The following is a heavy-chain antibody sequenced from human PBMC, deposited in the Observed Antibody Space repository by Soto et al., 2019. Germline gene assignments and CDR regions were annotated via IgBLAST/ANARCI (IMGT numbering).Heavy chain of an antibody. V-gene: IGHV4-31*03. J-gene: IGHJ6*02. CDR1: GGSISSGGYY. CDR3: AREVVVVVAADDYYYYGMDV. Sequence: PSETLSLTCTVSGGSISSGGYYWSWIRQHPGKGLEWIGYIYYSGSTYYNPSLKSRVTISVDTSRNQFSLKLSSVTAADTAVYYCAREVVVVVAADDYYYYGMDVWGQGTTGTV. CDR2: IYYSGST. D-gene: IGHD2-15*01.